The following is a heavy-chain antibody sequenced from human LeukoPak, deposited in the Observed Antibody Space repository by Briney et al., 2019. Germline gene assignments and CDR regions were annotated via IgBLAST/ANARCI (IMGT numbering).Heavy chain of an antibody. Sequence: ASVKVSCKASGYTFTSYGISWVRQAPGQGLEWMGWISAYNGNTNYAQKLQGRVTMTTDTSTSTAYMELRSLRSDDTAVYYCARVGPRYFRITIFGVVPYAFDYWGQGTLVTVSS. V-gene: IGHV1-18*01. CDR2: ISAYNGNT. CDR3: ARVGPRYFRITIFGVVPYAFDY. CDR1: GYTFTSYG. D-gene: IGHD3-3*01. J-gene: IGHJ4*02.